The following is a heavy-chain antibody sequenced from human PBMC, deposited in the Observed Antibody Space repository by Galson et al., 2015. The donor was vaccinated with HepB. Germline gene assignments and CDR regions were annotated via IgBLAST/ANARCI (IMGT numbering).Heavy chain of an antibody. J-gene: IGHJ4*02. CDR3: TKGHQDYGDPLDS. D-gene: IGHD4/OR15-4a*01. V-gene: IGHV3-9*01. CDR1: GFTFDDYA. CDR2: ITWNSDTI. Sequence: ALRLSGAASGFTFDDYAMHWVRQVPGKGLEWVSGITWNSDTIGYADSVKGRFTISRDNAKNSLYLQMNSLIVEDTALYYCTKGHQDYGDPLDSWGQGILVTVSS.